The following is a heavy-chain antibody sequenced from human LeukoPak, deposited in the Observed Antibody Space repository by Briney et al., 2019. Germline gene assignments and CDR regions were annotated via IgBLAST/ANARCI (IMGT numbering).Heavy chain of an antibody. V-gene: IGHV3-43*02. Sequence: GGSLRLSCVASGITFEDYGIHWVRQAPGKGLEWVSLISGKGDKTYYVDSVKGRFTVSRDNSRNTLYLQMDSLRDEDTAFYYCAVPTIYGVGAFDVWGQGTMLTVSS. CDR1: GITFEDYG. J-gene: IGHJ3*01. D-gene: IGHD2/OR15-2a*01. CDR3: AVPTIYGVGAFDV. CDR2: ISGKGDKT.